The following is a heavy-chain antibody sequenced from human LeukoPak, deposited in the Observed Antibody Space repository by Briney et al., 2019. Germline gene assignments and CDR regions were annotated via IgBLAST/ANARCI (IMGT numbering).Heavy chain of an antibody. D-gene: IGHD2-2*03. CDR1: GFTFNNYD. V-gene: IGHV3-48*03. CDR2: IESSGRSI. Sequence: GGSLRLSCAASGFTFNNYDMTWVRQAPGKGLEWVAHIESSGRSIYYADSVKGRFTISRDNAKNSVFLQMNSLRDEDTAVYYCAKDSHWILFDDWGQGTLVTVSS. J-gene: IGHJ4*02. CDR3: AKDSHWILFDD.